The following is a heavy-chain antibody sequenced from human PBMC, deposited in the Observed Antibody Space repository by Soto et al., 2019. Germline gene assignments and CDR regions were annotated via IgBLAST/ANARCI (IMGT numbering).Heavy chain of an antibody. CDR1: GGSISSGDYY. CDR2: IYYSGST. D-gene: IGHD3-10*01. Sequence: SETLSLTCTVSGGSISSGDYYWSWIRQPPGKGLEWIGYIYYSGSTYYNPSLKSRVTISVDTSKNQFSLKLSSVTAADTAGYYCASRKSSPYFDYWGQGTLVTVSS. CDR3: ASRKSSPYFDY. V-gene: IGHV4-30-4*01. J-gene: IGHJ4*02.